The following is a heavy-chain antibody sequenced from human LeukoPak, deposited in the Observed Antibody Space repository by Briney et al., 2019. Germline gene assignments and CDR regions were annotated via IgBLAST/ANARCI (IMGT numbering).Heavy chain of an antibody. CDR2: IYHSGST. CDR3: ATALRFLEWLFY. CDR1: GYSISSGYY. J-gene: IGHJ4*02. Sequence: TSETLSLTCAVSGYSISSGYYWGWIRPPPGKGLEWIGSIYHSGSTYYNPSLKSRVTISVDTSKNQSSLKLSSVTAADTAVYYCATALRFLEWLFYWGQGTLVTVSS. D-gene: IGHD3-3*01. V-gene: IGHV4-38-2*01.